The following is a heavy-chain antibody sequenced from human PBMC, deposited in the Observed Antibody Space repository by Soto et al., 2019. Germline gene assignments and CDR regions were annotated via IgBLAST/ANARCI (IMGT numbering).Heavy chain of an antibody. CDR2: IYWNDDK. V-gene: IGHV2-5*01. J-gene: IGHJ4*02. CDR3: AHTYDFWSGRPGYFDY. Sequence: GPTLVNPTQTLTLTCTFSGFSLSTSGVGVGWIRQPPGKALEWLALIYWNDDKRYSPSLKSRLTITKDTSKNQVVLTMTNMDPVDTATYYCAHTYDFWSGRPGYFDYWGQGTLVTVSS. D-gene: IGHD3-3*01. CDR1: GFSLSTSGVG.